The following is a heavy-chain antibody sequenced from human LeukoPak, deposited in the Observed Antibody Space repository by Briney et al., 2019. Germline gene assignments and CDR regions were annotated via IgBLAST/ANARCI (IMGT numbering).Heavy chain of an antibody. V-gene: IGHV4-34*01. CDR2: INHSGST. D-gene: IGHD6-13*01. CDR1: GGSFSGYY. CDR3: ARALGASSWYPYYYMDV. J-gene: IGHJ6*03. Sequence: PSETLSLTCAVYGGSFSGYYWSWIRQPPGKGLEWIGEINHSGSTNYNPSLESRVTISVDTSKNQFSLKLSSVTAADTAVYYCARALGASSWYPYYYMDVWGKGTTVTVSS.